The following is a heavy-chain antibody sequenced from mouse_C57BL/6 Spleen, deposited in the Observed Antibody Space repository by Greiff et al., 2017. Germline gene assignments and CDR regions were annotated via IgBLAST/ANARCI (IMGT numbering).Heavy chain of an antibody. Sequence: QVQLQQPGAELVKPGASVKLSCKASGYTFTSYWMHWVKQRPGRGLEWIGRIDPNSGGTKYNEKFKSKATLTVDTPSSTSYMQLSSLTSEDSAVYYCAICENVLRYFDYWGQGTTLTVSS. CDR1: GYTFTSYW. V-gene: IGHV1-72*01. CDR2: IDPNSGGT. D-gene: IGHD1-1*01. J-gene: IGHJ2*01. CDR3: AICENVLRYFDY.